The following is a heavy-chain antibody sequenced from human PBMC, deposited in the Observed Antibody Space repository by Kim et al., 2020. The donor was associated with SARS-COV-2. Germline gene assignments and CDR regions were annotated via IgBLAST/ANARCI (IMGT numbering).Heavy chain of an antibody. Sequence: TTAPANSVKGRCTVSRDNTKNPLYLQMNSLRAEDTAVYFCARSPSGPEGYWGQGTLVTVSS. J-gene: IGHJ4*02. V-gene: IGHV3-74*01. CDR2: TT. CDR3: ARSPSGPEGY.